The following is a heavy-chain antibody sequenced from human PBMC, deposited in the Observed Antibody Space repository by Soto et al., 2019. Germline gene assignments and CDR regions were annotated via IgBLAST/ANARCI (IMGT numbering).Heavy chain of an antibody. Sequence: QVQLVQSGAEVKKPGASVKVSCKASGYTFTSYGISWVRQAPGQGLEWMGWISAYNGNTNYAQKLQGRVTMTTDTSTSTAYVEPRSLRSDDTAVYYCARAPGVPAAMGAGGMDVWGQGTTVTVSS. CDR2: ISAYNGNT. D-gene: IGHD2-2*01. CDR3: ARAPGVPAAMGAGGMDV. CDR1: GYTFTSYG. V-gene: IGHV1-18*01. J-gene: IGHJ6*02.